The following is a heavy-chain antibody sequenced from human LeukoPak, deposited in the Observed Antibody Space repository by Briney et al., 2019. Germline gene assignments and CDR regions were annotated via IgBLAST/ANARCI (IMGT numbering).Heavy chain of an antibody. J-gene: IGHJ5*02. D-gene: IGHD6-13*01. Sequence: KASETLSLTCTVSGGSISSYYWSWIRQPPGKGLEWIGEIYHSGSTNYNPSLKSRVTISVDKSKNQFSLKLSSVTAADTAVYYCASLMQQLSWGQGTLVTVSS. CDR1: GGSISSYY. V-gene: IGHV4-59*12. CDR3: ASLMQQLS. CDR2: IYHSGST.